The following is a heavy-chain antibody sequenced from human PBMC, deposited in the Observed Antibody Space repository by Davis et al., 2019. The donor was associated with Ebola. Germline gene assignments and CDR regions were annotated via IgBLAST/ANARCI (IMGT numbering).Heavy chain of an antibody. D-gene: IGHD2-15*01. Sequence: GESLKISCAASGFTFSSYGMLWVRQAPGKGLEWVAVIWYDGSNKYYADSVKGRFTISRDNSKNTLYLQMNSLRAEDTAVYYCARTCSGGSCYSYYGMDVWGQGTTVTVSS. CDR2: IWYDGSNK. V-gene: IGHV3-33*08. CDR1: GFTFSSYG. J-gene: IGHJ6*02. CDR3: ARTCSGGSCYSYYGMDV.